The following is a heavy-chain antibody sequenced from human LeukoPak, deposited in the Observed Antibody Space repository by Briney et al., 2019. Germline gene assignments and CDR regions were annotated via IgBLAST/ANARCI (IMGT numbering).Heavy chain of an antibody. V-gene: IGHV3-30*03. J-gene: IGHJ5*02. D-gene: IGHD3-10*01. CDR2: ISYDGSNK. CDR3: ARLRDMVRAGYNWLDP. CDR1: GFTFSSYG. Sequence: GGSLRLSCAASGFTFSSYGMHWVRQAPGKGLEWVALISYDGSNKYYADSVKGRFTMSRDNSNNTLYLLMTSLRPDDTAVYHCARLRDMVRAGYNWLDPWGQGTLVIVSS.